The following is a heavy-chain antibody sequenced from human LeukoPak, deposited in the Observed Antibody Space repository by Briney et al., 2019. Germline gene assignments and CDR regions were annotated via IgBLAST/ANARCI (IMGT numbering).Heavy chain of an antibody. CDR1: GYIFTNYG. CDR2: INVYNGHT. D-gene: IGHD6-6*01. V-gene: IGHV1-18*01. J-gene: IGHJ4*02. CDR3: ARTAARRFDY. Sequence: ASVKVSCKTSGYIFTNYGVSWVRQAPGQGLEWMGWINVYNGHTIYAQEFQGRVTLTTDTSTSTAHMDLRSLRSDDTAVYYCARTAARRFDYWGQGTLVTVSS.